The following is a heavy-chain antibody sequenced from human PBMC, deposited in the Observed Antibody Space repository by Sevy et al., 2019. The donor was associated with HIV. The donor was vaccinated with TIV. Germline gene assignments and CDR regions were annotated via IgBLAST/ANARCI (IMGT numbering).Heavy chain of an antibody. J-gene: IGHJ4*02. CDR2: ISRSSSTI. D-gene: IGHD6-19*01. V-gene: IGHV3-48*01. Sequence: GGSLRLSCAASGFTFSSYTMNWVRQAPGKGLEWVSYISRSSSTIYYADSVKGRFTISRDNAKNSLYLQMNSLRAEDTAVYYCARGRIAVAVLWGQGTLVTVSS. CDR1: GFTFSSYT. CDR3: ARGRIAVAVL.